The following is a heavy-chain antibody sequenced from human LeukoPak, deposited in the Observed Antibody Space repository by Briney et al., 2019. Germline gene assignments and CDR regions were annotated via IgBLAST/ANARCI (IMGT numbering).Heavy chain of an antibody. CDR3: ARENFDYGGNSGFDY. CDR2: ISGSGGST. J-gene: IGHJ4*02. Sequence: GGSLRLSCAASGFTFSSYAMSWVRQAPGKGLEWVSAISGSGGSTYYADSVKGRFTISRDNSKNTLYLQMNSLRAEDTAVYYCARENFDYGGNSGFDYWGQGTLVTVSS. CDR1: GFTFSSYA. D-gene: IGHD4-23*01. V-gene: IGHV3-23*01.